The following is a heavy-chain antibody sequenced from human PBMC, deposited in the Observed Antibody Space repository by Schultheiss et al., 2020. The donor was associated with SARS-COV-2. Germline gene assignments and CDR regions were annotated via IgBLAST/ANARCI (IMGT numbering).Heavy chain of an antibody. Sequence: GGSLRLSCAASGFTFSSYSMNWVRQAPGKGLEWVAVISYHGSNIYYADSVKGRFTISRDNSKNTLYLQMNSLRVEDTAVYYCARDLGYQLLTYGFDIWGQGTMVTVSS. D-gene: IGHD2-2*01. CDR2: ISYHGSNI. CDR3: ARDLGYQLLTYGFDI. J-gene: IGHJ3*02. V-gene: IGHV3-30*03. CDR1: GFTFSSYS.